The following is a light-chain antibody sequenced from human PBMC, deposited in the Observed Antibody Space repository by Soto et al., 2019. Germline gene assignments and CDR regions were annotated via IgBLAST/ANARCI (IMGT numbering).Light chain of an antibody. CDR2: ATS. CDR3: QQANSFPIT. J-gene: IGKJ5*01. V-gene: IGKV1-12*01. Sequence: DIQMTQSPSSVSASVGDRVTITCRASQGIISWLAWYQQKPGKAPKLLIYATSSLQSGVPSRFTGSGSGTDFTLTISSLQPEDFATYYCQQANSFPITFGQGTRLEIK. CDR1: QGIISW.